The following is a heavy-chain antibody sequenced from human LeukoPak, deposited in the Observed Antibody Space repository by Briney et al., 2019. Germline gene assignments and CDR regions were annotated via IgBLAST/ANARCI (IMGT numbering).Heavy chain of an antibody. CDR3: AKDRTYYDFWSGLYYYYYYMDV. Sequence: GGSLRLSCAASGFTFSSYAMSWGRQAPGKGLEWVSAFSGSGGSTYYADSVKGRFTISRDNSKNTLYLQMNSLRAEDTAVYYCAKDRTYYDFWSGLYYYYYYMDVWGKGTTVTVSS. CDR2: FSGSGGST. V-gene: IGHV3-23*01. CDR1: GFTFSSYA. D-gene: IGHD3-3*01. J-gene: IGHJ6*03.